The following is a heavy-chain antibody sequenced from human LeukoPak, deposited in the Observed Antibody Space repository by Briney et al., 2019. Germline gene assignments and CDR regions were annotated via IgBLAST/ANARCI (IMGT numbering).Heavy chain of an antibody. CDR2: INPNSGGT. D-gene: IGHD6-19*01. CDR3: VRSAVAGTLGYFDY. J-gene: IGHJ4*02. Sequence: ASVKVSCKASGYTFTGYYMHRVRQAPGQGLEWMGWINPNSGGTNYAQKFQGWVTMTRDTSISTAYMELSRLRSDDTAVYYCVRSAVAGTLGYFDYWGQGTLVTVSS. V-gene: IGHV1-2*04. CDR1: GYTFTGYY.